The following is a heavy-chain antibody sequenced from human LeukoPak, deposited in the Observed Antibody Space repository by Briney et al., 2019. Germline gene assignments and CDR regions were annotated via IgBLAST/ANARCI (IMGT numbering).Heavy chain of an antibody. D-gene: IGHD2-21*01. CDR1: GGSISSGGYY. V-gene: IGHV4-31*03. CDR3: ARVSYGGNFFDY. Sequence: SQTLSLTCTVSGGSISSGGYYWSWIRQHPGKGLEWIGCIYFSENTYYNPSLKSRVTISVDTSKNQFSLKLSSVTAADTAVYYCARVSYGGNFFDYWGQGTLVTVSS. J-gene: IGHJ4*02. CDR2: IYFSENT.